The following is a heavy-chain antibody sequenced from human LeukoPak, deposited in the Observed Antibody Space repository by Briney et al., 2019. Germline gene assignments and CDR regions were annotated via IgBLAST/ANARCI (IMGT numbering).Heavy chain of an antibody. V-gene: IGHV3-33*01. D-gene: IGHD5-18*01. Sequence: GGSLRLSCAASGFTFSSYGMHWVRQAPGKGLEWVAVIWYDGSNKYYADSVKGRFTISRDNSKNTLYLQMNSLRAEDTAVYYCASGYSYGYPDYWGQGTLATVSS. CDR2: IWYDGSNK. CDR1: GFTFSSYG. CDR3: ASGYSYGYPDY. J-gene: IGHJ4*02.